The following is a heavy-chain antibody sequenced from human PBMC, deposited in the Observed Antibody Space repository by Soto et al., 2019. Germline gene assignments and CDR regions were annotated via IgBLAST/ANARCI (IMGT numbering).Heavy chain of an antibody. Sequence: GASVKVSCKASGYTFTGYYMHWVRQAPGQGLEWMGWINPNSGGTNYAQKFQGRVTMTRDTSISTAYMELSRLRSDDTAVYYCARENNWNYVVDWFDPWGQGTLVTVSS. D-gene: IGHD1-7*01. CDR3: ARENNWNYVVDWFDP. J-gene: IGHJ5*02. CDR2: INPNSGGT. V-gene: IGHV1-2*02. CDR1: GYTFTGYY.